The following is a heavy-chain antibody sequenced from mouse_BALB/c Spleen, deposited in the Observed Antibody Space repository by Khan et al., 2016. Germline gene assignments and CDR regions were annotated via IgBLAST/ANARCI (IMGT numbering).Heavy chain of an antibody. CDR3: AEDYYGSNWFAY. V-gene: IGHV9-3*02. J-gene: IGHJ3*01. CDR2: INTNTGEP. D-gene: IGHD1-1*01. CDR1: GYTFTNYG. Sequence: QIQLVQSGPELKKPGETVKISCKASGYTFTNYGMNWVKQAPGKGLKWMGWINTNTGEPTYAEEFKGRFAFSLETSASTAYLQINNLKNEDMATYFCAEDYYGSNWFAYWGQGTLVTVS.